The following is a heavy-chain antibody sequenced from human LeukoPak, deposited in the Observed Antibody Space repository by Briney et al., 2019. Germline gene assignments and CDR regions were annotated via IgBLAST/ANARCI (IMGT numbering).Heavy chain of an antibody. CDR1: GFTFSSYS. CDR2: ISSSSSYI. J-gene: IGHJ3*02. V-gene: IGHV3-21*01. CDR3: AREYSSGWHDAFDI. D-gene: IGHD6-19*01. Sequence: GGSLRLSCAASGFTFSSYSMNWVRQAPGKGLEWVSSISSSSSYIYYADSVKGRFTISRDNAKNSLYLQMNSLRAEDTAVYYCAREYSSGWHDAFDIWGQGTMVTVSS.